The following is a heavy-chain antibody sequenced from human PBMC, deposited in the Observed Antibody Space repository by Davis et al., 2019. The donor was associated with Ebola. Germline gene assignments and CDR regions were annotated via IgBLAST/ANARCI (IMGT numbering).Heavy chain of an antibody. Sequence: PSETLSLTCTVSGGSISSYYWSWIRQPPGKGLEWVGHIYTSGSTNYNPSLKSRVTISLDTSKNQFSLKVSSVTAADTAVYYCAREYHYWGQGTLVTVSS. CDR1: GGSISSYY. V-gene: IGHV4-4*08. CDR2: IYTSGST. D-gene: IGHD2-2*01. J-gene: IGHJ4*02. CDR3: AREYHY.